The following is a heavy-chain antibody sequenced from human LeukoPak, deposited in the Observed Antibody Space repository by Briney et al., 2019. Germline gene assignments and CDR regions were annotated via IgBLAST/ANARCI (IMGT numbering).Heavy chain of an antibody. Sequence: GGSLRLSCAASGFIFENYWMNWVRQAPGKGLEWVSNIEQDGSEKYYVDSVKGRFTISRDNARNSLYLQMNSLRAEDTAVYYCASLYCTHTTCYYFDYWGQGTLVTVSS. CDR1: GFIFENYW. J-gene: IGHJ4*02. V-gene: IGHV3-7*01. D-gene: IGHD2-2*01. CDR2: IEQDGSEK. CDR3: ASLYCTHTTCYYFDY.